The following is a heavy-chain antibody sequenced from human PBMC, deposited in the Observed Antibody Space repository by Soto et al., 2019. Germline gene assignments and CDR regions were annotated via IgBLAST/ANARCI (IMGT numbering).Heavy chain of an antibody. CDR1: GFSFSSYW. V-gene: IGHV3-7*01. CDR3: ASHYSSGWF. Sequence: GGSLRLSCGASGFSFSSYWMSWVRQAPGKGLEWVANIKQDGSQKSYVDSVKGRFTISRDNAKNSLYLQMNSLRAEDTAVYYCASHYSSGWFWGQGTLVTVSS. J-gene: IGHJ4*02. CDR2: IKQDGSQK. D-gene: IGHD6-19*01.